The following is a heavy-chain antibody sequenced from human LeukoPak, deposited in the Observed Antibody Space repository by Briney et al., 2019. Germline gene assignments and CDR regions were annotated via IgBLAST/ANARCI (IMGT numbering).Heavy chain of an antibody. CDR2: ISYDGSNK. V-gene: IGHV3-30-3*01. D-gene: IGHD6-13*01. Sequence: GGSLRLSCAASRFIFSNYAMYWVRQAPGKGLEWVAVISYDGSNKYYADSVKGRFTISRDNSKNTLFLQMNSLRAEDTAVYYCAKEPAYSTTWTRFDPWGQGTLVTVSS. CDR3: AKEPAYSTTWTRFDP. J-gene: IGHJ5*02. CDR1: RFIFSNYA.